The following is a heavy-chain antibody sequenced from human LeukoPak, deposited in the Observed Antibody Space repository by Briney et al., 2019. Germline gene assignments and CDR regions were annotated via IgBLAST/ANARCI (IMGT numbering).Heavy chain of an antibody. CDR1: GGSISSHY. J-gene: IGHJ6*03. CDR3: ARDDFYCSSTSCYYNYMDV. V-gene: IGHV4-59*11. CDR2: IYYSGST. D-gene: IGHD2-2*01. Sequence: SETLSLTCTVSGGSISSHYWSWIRQPPGKGLEWIGYIYYSGSTNYNPSLKSRVTISVHTSKSTFSLKLSSVTAADTAVYSCARDDFYCSSTSCYYNYMDVWGKGTTVTVSS.